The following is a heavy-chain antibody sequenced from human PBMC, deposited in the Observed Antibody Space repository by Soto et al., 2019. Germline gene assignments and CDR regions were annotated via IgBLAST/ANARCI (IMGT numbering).Heavy chain of an antibody. J-gene: IGHJ4*02. Sequence: QVQLVESGGGVVQPGRSLRLSCAASGFTFSSYAMHWVRQAPGKGLEWVAVISYDGSNKYYADSVKGRFTISRDNSKNTLYLQMNSLRAEDTAVYYCARGSRVGGSSGFDYWGQGTLVTVSS. V-gene: IGHV3-30-3*01. D-gene: IGHD1-26*01. CDR2: ISYDGSNK. CDR1: GFTFSSYA. CDR3: ARGSRVGGSSGFDY.